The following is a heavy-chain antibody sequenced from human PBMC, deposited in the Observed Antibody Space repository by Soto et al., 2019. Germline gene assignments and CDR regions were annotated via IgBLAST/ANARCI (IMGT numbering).Heavy chain of an antibody. Sequence: QVQLMQSGAEVKKPGASVKVSCKASGDTFTDYYIHWVRQAPGQGLEWMGTVNPRGGQTTYARYLLGRVTTRRDPSTSTLYMELTRLTSDDTAISYRASGGHVVVVTAALDSWGQGTLVTVSS. CDR1: GDTFTDYY. D-gene: IGHD2-21*02. CDR3: ASGGHVVVVTAALDS. CDR2: VNPRGGQT. V-gene: IGHV1-46*04. J-gene: IGHJ4*02.